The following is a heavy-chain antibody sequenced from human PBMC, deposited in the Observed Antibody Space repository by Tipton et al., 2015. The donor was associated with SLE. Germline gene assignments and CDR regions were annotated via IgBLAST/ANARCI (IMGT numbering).Heavy chain of an antibody. CDR2: IYYSGST. CDR1: GGSISSYR. Sequence: TLSLTCTVSGGSISSYRWSWXRQPPGKGLEWIGYIYYSGSTNYNPPLKSRVTMSIDTSKNQFSLRLRSVTAADTAVYYCARHRMMDSSSWAYYFDYWGQGTLVTVSS. V-gene: IGHV4-59*08. J-gene: IGHJ4*02. D-gene: IGHD6-13*01. CDR3: ARHRMMDSSSWAYYFDY.